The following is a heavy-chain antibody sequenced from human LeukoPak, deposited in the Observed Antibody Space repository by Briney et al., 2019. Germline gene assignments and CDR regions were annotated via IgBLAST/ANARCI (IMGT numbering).Heavy chain of an antibody. J-gene: IGHJ4*02. V-gene: IGHV1-8*01. CDR2: VHPNSGNT. CDR3: ARVGYGGYGVLDY. Sequence: ASVKVSCKASGYTFTTYDINWVRQATGQGLEWMGWVHPNSGNTGYAQKFQGRVTMTRNTSISTAYMELSDLRSEDTAVYYCARVGYGGYGVLDYWGQGTLVTISS. D-gene: IGHD5-12*01. CDR1: GYTFTTYD.